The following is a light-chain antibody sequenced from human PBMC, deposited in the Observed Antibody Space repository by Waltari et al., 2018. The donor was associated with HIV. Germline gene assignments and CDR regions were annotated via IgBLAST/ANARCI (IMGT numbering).Light chain of an antibody. CDR2: GAS. CDR1: HDIRNY. Sequence: DIQMTQSPSSLSASVGDGLSITCRASHDIRNYLAWYQQKPGKVPKLLIYGASTVQFGVPFRFSGGGSGTDFTLTITSLQTEDVATYYCQQYRSAPLTFGQGTKLEIK. CDR3: QQYRSAPLT. V-gene: IGKV1-27*01. J-gene: IGKJ1*01.